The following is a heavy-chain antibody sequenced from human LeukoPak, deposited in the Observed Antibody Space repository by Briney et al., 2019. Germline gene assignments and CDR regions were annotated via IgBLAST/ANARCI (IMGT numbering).Heavy chain of an antibody. Sequence: GGSLRLSCAASGFTFSSYAMSWVRQAPGKGLEWVSAISGSGGSTYYADSVKGRFTISRDNSKNTLYLRMNSLRAEDTAVYYCGRELLRNYGMDVWGQGTTVTVSS. V-gene: IGHV3-23*01. J-gene: IGHJ6*02. CDR3: GRELLRNYGMDV. CDR2: ISGSGGST. D-gene: IGHD1-26*01. CDR1: GFTFSSYA.